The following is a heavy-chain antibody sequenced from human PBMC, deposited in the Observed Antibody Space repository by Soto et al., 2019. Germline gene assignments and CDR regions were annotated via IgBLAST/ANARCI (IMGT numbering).Heavy chain of an antibody. CDR3: ARLIYDSRLNYFYFDF. CDR2: VFHSGDT. Sequence: LETLSLTCVVSGGSISGRNWWSWVRQAPGKGLEWIGEVFHSGDTTYTPSLRSRVTISVDKSKNQFSLKLNSVTAADTAVYYCARLIYDSRLNYFYFDFWGQGALVTVSS. J-gene: IGHJ4*02. V-gene: IGHV4-4*02. CDR1: GGSISGRNW. D-gene: IGHD3-22*01.